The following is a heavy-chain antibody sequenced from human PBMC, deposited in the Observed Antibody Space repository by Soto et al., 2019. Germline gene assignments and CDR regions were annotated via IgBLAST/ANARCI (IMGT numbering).Heavy chain of an antibody. J-gene: IGHJ4*02. V-gene: IGHV3-23*01. Sequence: EVQLLESGGGLVQPGGSLRLSCAASGFTFSSYAMSWVRQAPGKGLEWVSAISGSGGSTYYADSVKGRFTISRDNSKNPLYLQMNSLRAEDTAVYYCANDYPSRTPFAMAYFDYWGQGPLVTVSS. CDR1: GFTFSSYA. CDR3: ANDYPSRTPFAMAYFDY. D-gene: IGHD2-2*01. CDR2: ISGSGGST.